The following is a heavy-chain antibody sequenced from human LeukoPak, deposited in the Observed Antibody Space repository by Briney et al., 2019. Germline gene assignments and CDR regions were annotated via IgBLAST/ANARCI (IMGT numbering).Heavy chain of an antibody. CDR1: GYTFTSYG. CDR3: ARDRRDILTGPQSSDAFDI. J-gene: IGHJ3*02. Sequence: GASVKVSCKASGYTFTSYGISWVRPAPGRGLEWMGWISVYNGNTNYAQKLQGRVTLTTDTSTSTAYMGLRSLRSDDPAVYYCARDRRDILTGPQSSDAFDIWGQGTMVTASS. V-gene: IGHV1-18*01. D-gene: IGHD3-9*01. CDR2: ISVYNGNT.